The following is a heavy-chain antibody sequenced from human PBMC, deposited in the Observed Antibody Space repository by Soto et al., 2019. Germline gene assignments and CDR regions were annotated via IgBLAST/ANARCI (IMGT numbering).Heavy chain of an antibody. V-gene: IGHV3-33*01. CDR2: IWYDGSNE. CDR1: GFTFSNNG. Sequence: QVQLVESGGGVVQPGRSLRLSCAASGFTFSNNGMHWVRQAPGKGLEWVAVIWYDGSNEYFADSVKGRFTISRDNSKNTLFLQMDSLRAEDTAVYYCGRGVDYRDYAIDYWGQGILVTVSS. CDR3: GRGVDYRDYAIDY. J-gene: IGHJ4*02. D-gene: IGHD4-17*01.